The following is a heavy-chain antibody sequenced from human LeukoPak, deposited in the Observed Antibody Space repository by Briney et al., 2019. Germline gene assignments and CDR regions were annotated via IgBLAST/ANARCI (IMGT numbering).Heavy chain of an antibody. J-gene: IGHJ4*02. V-gene: IGHV3-21*01. D-gene: IGHD2-8*01. CDR2: ITSSSSYI. CDR1: GFTFSSYA. CDR3: ARDGVYRSSAPDY. Sequence: GGSLRLSCAASGFTFSSYAMSWVRQAPGKGLEWVSSITSSSSYIYYADSVKGRFTISRDNAKNSLYLQMNSLRAEDTAVYYCARDGVYRSSAPDYWGQGTLVTVSS.